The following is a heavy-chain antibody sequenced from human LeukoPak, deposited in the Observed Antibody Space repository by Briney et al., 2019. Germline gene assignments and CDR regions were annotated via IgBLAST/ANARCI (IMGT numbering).Heavy chain of an antibody. CDR3: ARQSGGSSSEVAGMDV. CDR2: IYPGDSDT. CDR1: GYSFTSYW. Sequence: GESLKISCKGSGYSFTSYWIGWVRQMPGKGLEWMGIIYPGDSDTRYSPSFQGQVTISADKSISTAYLQWSSLKASDTAMCYCARQSGGSSSEVAGMDVWGQGTTVTVSS. V-gene: IGHV5-51*01. J-gene: IGHJ6*02. D-gene: IGHD6-6*01.